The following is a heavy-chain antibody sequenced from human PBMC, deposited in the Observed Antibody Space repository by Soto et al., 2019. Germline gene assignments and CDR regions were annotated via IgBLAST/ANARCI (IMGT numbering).Heavy chain of an antibody. D-gene: IGHD1-26*01. Sequence: PGGSLRLSCAASGFTFSSYAMSWVRQAPGKGLEWVSAISGSGGSTYYADSVKGRFTISRDNSKNTLYLQMNSLRAEDTAVYYCAKDRYSGSYPPPDFDYWGQGTLVTVSS. CDR3: AKDRYSGSYPPPDFDY. CDR2: ISGSGGST. CDR1: GFTFSSYA. V-gene: IGHV3-23*01. J-gene: IGHJ4*02.